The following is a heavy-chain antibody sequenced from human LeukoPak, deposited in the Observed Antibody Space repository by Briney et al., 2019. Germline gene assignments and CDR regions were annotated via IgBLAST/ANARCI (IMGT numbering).Heavy chain of an antibody. Sequence: ASVKVSCKASGYMFTGYFMHWVRQAPGQGLEWMGWINPNSGGTNYAQKFQGRVTMTRDTSISTAYMDLNRLRSDDTAVYYCARVVAVTGTPVYYMDVWGKGTTVTVSS. CDR3: ARVVAVTGTPVYYMDV. CDR2: INPNSGGT. J-gene: IGHJ6*03. D-gene: IGHD6-19*01. CDR1: GYMFTGYF. V-gene: IGHV1-2*02.